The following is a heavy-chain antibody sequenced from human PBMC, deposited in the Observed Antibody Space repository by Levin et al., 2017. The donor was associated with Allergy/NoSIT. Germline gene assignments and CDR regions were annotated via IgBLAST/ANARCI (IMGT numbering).Heavy chain of an antibody. Sequence: AASVKVSCKASGYTFTSYGINWVRQAPGQGLEWMGWISGYNAHTKYSQKVQGRVTMTTDTSTATAYMELRSLESDDTAVYYCARGSPGDWELFGPDYWGQGTLVTVSS. D-gene: IGHD1-26*01. V-gene: IGHV1-18*01. J-gene: IGHJ4*02. CDR1: GYTFTSYG. CDR2: ISGYNAHT. CDR3: ARGSPGDWELFGPDY.